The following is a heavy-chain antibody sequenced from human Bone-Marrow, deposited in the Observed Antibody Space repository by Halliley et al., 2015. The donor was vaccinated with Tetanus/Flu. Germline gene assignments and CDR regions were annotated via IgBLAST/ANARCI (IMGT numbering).Heavy chain of an antibody. Sequence: SLRLSCTASGFTFSNFAMTWVRLIPGKGLEWVSSINGRGNTTYFADSVKGRFTVSRANSENTLFLQMNSVRVGDTAIYYCAKDRGEVRIYFDTWGPGTLVTVSS. V-gene: IGHV3-23*01. CDR3: AKDRGEVRIYFDT. J-gene: IGHJ4*02. CDR2: INGRGNTT. CDR1: GFTFSNFA. D-gene: IGHD3-10*01.